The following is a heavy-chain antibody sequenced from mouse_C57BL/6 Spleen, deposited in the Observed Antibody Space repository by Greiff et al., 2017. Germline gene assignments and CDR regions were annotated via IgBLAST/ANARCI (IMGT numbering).Heavy chain of an antibody. CDR2: IYPSDSET. V-gene: IGHV1-61*01. CDR1: GYTFTSSW. CDR3: ARGTTGGFDY. D-gene: IGHD2-14*01. Sequence: QVQLQQPGAELVRPGSSVKLSCKASGYTFTSSWMDWVKQRPGQGLEWIGNIYPSDSETHYNQKFKDKATLTVDKSSSTAYMQLSSLTSEDSAVYYCARGTTGGFDYWGQGTTLTVSS. J-gene: IGHJ2*01.